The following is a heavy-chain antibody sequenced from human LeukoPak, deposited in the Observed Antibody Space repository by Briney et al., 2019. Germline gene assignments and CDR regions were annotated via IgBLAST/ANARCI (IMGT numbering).Heavy chain of an antibody. Sequence: SETLSLTCTVSGGSISSHYWSWIRQPPGKGLEWIGYIYYSGSTNYNPSLKSRVTISVGTSKNQFSLKLSSVTAADTAVYYCARVGEGDSSGWYFVFDYWGQGTLVTVSS. CDR1: GGSISSHY. CDR2: IYYSGST. D-gene: IGHD6-19*01. J-gene: IGHJ4*02. V-gene: IGHV4-59*11. CDR3: ARVGEGDSSGWYFVFDY.